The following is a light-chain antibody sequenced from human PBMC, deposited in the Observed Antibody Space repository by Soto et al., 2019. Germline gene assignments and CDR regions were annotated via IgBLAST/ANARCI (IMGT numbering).Light chain of an antibody. V-gene: IGKV3-11*01. J-gene: IGKJ4*01. CDR1: QSVSRY. CDR2: DAS. Sequence: EIVLTQSPATLSLSPGERATLSCRASQSVSRYLAWYQQKPGQAPRLLIYDASNRATGIPARFSGSGSGTDFTLTISRLKHEDFAVYYYQQRRSWAAVNFGGGT. CDR3: QQRRSWAAVN.